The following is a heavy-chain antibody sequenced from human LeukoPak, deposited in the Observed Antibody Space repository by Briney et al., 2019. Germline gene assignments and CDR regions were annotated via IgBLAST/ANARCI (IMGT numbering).Heavy chain of an antibody. V-gene: IGHV4-4*07. Sequence: SETLSLTCTVSGGSISSYYWSWIRQPAGKGLEWIGRIYASGSTYYNPSLKSRVTMSVDTSKNQLSLRLTTVTAADTAVYYCARDSNLEYSSSRGLGRWGQGTLVTVSS. CDR2: IYASGST. CDR3: ARDSNLEYSSSRGLGR. D-gene: IGHD6-6*01. CDR1: GGSISSYY. J-gene: IGHJ4*02.